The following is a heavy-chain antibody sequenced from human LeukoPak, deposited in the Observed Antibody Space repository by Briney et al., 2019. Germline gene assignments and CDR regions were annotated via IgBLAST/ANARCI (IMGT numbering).Heavy chain of an antibody. CDR1: GYSFTSYW. D-gene: IGHD5-12*01. V-gene: IGHV5-51*01. CDR2: IYPGDSDT. J-gene: IGHJ5*02. Sequence: GESLKISCKGSGYSFTSYWIGWVRPMPGKGLEWMGIIYPGDSDTRYSPSFQGLVTMSADKSIATAYLQWSSLKASDTAMYYCARLNSAYAGWFDPWGQGTLVTVSS. CDR3: ARLNSAYAGWFDP.